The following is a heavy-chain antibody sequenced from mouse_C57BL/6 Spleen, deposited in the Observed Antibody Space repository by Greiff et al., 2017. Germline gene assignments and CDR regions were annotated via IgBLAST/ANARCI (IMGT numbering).Heavy chain of an antibody. CDR1: GFSLTSYG. J-gene: IGHJ4*01. CDR2: IWSDGRT. D-gene: IGHD2-3*01. Sequence: VQVVESGPGLVAPSQSLSITCTVSGFSLTSYGVHWVRQPPGKGLEWLVVIWSDGRTTYNSALKSRLGISKDNSKSQVFLKMNSLQTDDTAMYYCARHGIYDGYYDAMDYWGQGTSVTGSS. V-gene: IGHV2-6-1*01. CDR3: ARHGIYDGYYDAMDY.